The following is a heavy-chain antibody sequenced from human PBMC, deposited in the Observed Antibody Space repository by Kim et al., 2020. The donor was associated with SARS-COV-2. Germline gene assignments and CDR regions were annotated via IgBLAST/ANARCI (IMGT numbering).Heavy chain of an antibody. CDR1: GDRVSSNSAA. J-gene: IGHJ4*02. Sequence: SQTLSLTCAISGDRVSSNSAAWNWIRQSPSRGLEWLGRTYYRSKWYNDYAVSVKSRITINPDTSKNQFSLQLNSVTPEDTAVYYCARGYSSSTLGHFDYWGQGTLVTVSS. CDR3: ARGYSSSTLGHFDY. D-gene: IGHD6-13*01. V-gene: IGHV6-1*01. CDR2: TYYRSKWYN.